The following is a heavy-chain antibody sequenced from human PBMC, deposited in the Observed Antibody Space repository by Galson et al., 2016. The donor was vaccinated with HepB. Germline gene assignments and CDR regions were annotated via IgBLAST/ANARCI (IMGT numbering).Heavy chain of an antibody. Sequence: SLRLSCAVSGFTVSNNYMSWVRQAPGKGLEWVAFISYGGSNKYYADSVKGRFTISRDDSRNTLYLQMNSLRAEDTALYFCARIFPKRAFDVWGQGTMVTVSS. J-gene: IGHJ3*01. V-gene: IGHV3-30*03. CDR1: GFTVSNNY. CDR2: ISYGGSNK. CDR3: ARIFPKRAFDV.